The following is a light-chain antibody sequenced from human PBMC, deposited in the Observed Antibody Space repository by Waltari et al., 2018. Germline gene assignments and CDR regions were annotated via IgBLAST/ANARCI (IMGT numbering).Light chain of an antibody. V-gene: IGLV1-44*01. Sequence: QSVLTQPPSASGTPGERVTISCSGSRSNIGDNAVNWYQHLPGAAPELLIYTDNQRPPAVPPGLSGSKSGTSASLCISGLQSEDEATYYCAAWDDSVNGYVFGSGTEVTVL. CDR3: AAWDDSVNGYV. CDR1: RSNIGDNA. CDR2: TDN. J-gene: IGLJ1*01.